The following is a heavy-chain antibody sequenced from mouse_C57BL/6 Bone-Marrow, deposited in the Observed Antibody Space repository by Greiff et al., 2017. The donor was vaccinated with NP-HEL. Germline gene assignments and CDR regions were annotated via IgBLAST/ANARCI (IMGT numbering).Heavy chain of an antibody. Sequence: DVQLQESGAELVKPGASVKLSCTASGFNIKDYYMHWVKQRTEQGLEWIGRIDPEDGETKYAPKFQGKATITADTSSNTAYLQLSSLTSEDTAVYYCAPHLLLRSYYAMDYWGQGTSVTVSS. CDR1: GFNIKDYY. J-gene: IGHJ4*01. CDR2: IDPEDGET. V-gene: IGHV14-2*01. D-gene: IGHD1-1*01. CDR3: APHLLLRSYYAMDY.